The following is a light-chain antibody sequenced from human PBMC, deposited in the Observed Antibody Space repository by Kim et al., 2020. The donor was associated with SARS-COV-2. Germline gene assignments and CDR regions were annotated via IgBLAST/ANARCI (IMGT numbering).Light chain of an antibody. CDR1: QTISNNF. CDR2: GVS. V-gene: IGKV3-20*01. J-gene: IGKJ2*01. Sequence: LSPGERATLSCRASQTISNNFLAWYQQKPGQAPRLLIYGVSNRATGIPDRFSGSGSGTDFTLIISRLEPEDFAVYYWQQFGSSLYTFGQGTKLEI. CDR3: QQFGSSLYT.